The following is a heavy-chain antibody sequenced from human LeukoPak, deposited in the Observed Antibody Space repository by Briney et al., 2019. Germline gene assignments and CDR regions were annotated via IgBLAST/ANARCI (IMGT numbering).Heavy chain of an antibody. V-gene: IGHV4-39*07. D-gene: IGHD2-2*01. CDR1: GGSISSSSYY. J-gene: IGHJ4*02. CDR3: ARGPDIVVVPAAIREDY. CDR2: INHSGST. Sequence: SETLSLTCTVSGGSISSSSYYWSWIRQPPGKGLEWIGEINHSGSTNYNPSLKSRVTISVDTSKNQFSLKLSSVTAADTAVYYCARGPDIVVVPAAIREDYWGQGTLVTVSS.